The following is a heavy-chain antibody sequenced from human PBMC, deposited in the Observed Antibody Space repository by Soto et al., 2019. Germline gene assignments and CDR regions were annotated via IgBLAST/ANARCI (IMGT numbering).Heavy chain of an antibody. CDR2: IYYSGST. CDR1: GGSISSYY. J-gene: IGHJ6*03. D-gene: IGHD3-10*01. V-gene: IGHV4-59*08. Sequence: SETLSLTCTVSGGSISSYYWSWIRQPPGKGLEWIGYIYYSGSTNYNPSLKSRVTISVDTSKNQFSLKLSSVTAADTAVYYCARHDTDGSGSYYMDVWGKGTTVTVSS. CDR3: ARHDTDGSGSYYMDV.